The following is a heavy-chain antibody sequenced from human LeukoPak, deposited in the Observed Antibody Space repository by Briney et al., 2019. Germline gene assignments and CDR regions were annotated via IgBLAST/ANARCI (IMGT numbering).Heavy chain of an antibody. V-gene: IGHV1-18*01. J-gene: IGHJ4*02. CDR3: ARGYITMGYYDY. Sequence: ASVTVSCKASGYTFTNYGISWVRQAPGQGLEWMGWISAYNGKTNYAQKLQGRVTMTTDTSTSTAYMELRSLRSDDTAVYYCARGYITMGYYDYWGQGTLVTVSS. D-gene: IGHD5-18*01. CDR2: ISAYNGKT. CDR1: GYTFTNYG.